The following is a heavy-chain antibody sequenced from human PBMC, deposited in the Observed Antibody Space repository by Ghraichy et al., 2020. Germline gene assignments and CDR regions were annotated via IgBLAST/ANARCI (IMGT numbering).Heavy chain of an antibody. CDR3: ARDRVVTLNNYYYYGMDV. CDR2: VYSSGST. CDR1: GFSISTGGYY. D-gene: IGHD3-22*01. J-gene: IGHJ6*02. V-gene: IGHV4-31*03. Sequence: TLSLTCSVSGFSISTGGYYWAWIRQHPKKGLEWIGYVYSSGSTYYNPSLESRVIISIDTSKNQFSLKLSSVTAADTAVYYCARDRVVTLNNYYYYGMDVWGQGTTVIVSS.